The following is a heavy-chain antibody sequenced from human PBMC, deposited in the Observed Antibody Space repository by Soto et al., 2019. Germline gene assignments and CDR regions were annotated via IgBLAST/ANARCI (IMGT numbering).Heavy chain of an antibody. Sequence: QVQLVQSGAEVKNPGSSVKVACKATGRTFGSYAISWVRQAPGQGLEWMGGIIPIPGTANYAQKFQGRVTIAADESTSTAYMELSSLRSEDTAVYYCARSQGSSTSLEIYYYYYYGMDVWGQGTTVTVSS. CDR2: IIPIPGTA. D-gene: IGHD2-2*01. J-gene: IGHJ6*02. CDR3: ARSQGSSTSLEIYYYYYYGMDV. V-gene: IGHV1-69*01. CDR1: GRTFGSYA.